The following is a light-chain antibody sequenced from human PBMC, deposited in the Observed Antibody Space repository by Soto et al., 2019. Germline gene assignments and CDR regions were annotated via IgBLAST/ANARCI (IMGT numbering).Light chain of an antibody. J-gene: IGKJ1*01. CDR3: QQYFGPPQT. Sequence: DIVMTQSPDSLAVSLGERAANNCKSSQSVLHSSNNKNYLAWYQQKPGQPPKLLIYWASTRESGVPDRFSGSGSGTDFTLTISSLQAEDVAVYYCQQYFGPPQTFGQGTKVEI. V-gene: IGKV4-1*01. CDR1: QSVLHSSNNKNY. CDR2: WAS.